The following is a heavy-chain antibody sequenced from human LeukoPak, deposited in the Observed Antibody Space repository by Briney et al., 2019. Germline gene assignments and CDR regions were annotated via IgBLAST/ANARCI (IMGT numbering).Heavy chain of an antibody. CDR3: ARHNCGGDCYSGGWFDP. CDR1: GYSFTSYW. CDR2: IYPGDSDT. J-gene: IGHJ5*02. V-gene: IGHV5-51*01. D-gene: IGHD2-21*02. Sequence: RGESLKISCKGSGYSFTSYWIGWVRQMPGKGLEWMGIIYPGDSDTRYSPSFQGQVTISADKSISTAYLQWSSLKASDTAMYYCARHNCGGDCYSGGWFDPWGQGTLVTVSS.